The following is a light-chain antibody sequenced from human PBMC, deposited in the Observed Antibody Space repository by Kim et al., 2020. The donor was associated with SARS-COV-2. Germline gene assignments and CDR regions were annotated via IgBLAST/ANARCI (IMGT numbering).Light chain of an antibody. CDR3: QTWGTGPWV. Sequence: QLVLTQSPSAPASLGASVKLTCTLSSGHSRNAIAWHQQQPEKGPRYLMKLNSDGSHKRGDGIPDRFSGSSSGAERYLTISSLQSEDEADYYCQTWGTGPWVFGGGTQLTVL. J-gene: IGLJ3*02. V-gene: IGLV4-69*01. CDR1: SGHSRNA. CDR2: LNSDGSH.